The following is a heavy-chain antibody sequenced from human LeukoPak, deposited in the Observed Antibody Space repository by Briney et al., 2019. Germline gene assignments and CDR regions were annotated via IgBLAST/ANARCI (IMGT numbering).Heavy chain of an antibody. J-gene: IGHJ4*02. CDR1: GYTFTSYG. Sequence: GASVKVSXKASGYTFTSYGISWVRQAPGQGLEWMGWISAYNGNTNYAQKLQGRVTMTTDTSTSTAYMELRSLRSDDTAVYYGARDPPGALLWFGESFSYWGQGTLVTVSS. V-gene: IGHV1-18*01. CDR2: ISAYNGNT. D-gene: IGHD3-10*01. CDR3: ARDPPGALLWFGESFSY.